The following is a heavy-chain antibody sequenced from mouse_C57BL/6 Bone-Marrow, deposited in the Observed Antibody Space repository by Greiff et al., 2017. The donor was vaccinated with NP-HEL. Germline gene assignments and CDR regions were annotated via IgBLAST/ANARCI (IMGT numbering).Heavy chain of an antibody. D-gene: IGHD1-1*01. CDR1: GYTFTSYG. Sequence: VQLQQSGAELARPGASVKLSCKASGYTFTSYGISWVKQRTGQGLEWIGEIYPRSGNTYYNEKFKGKATLTADKSSSTAYMELRSLTSEDSAVYFCARYYGSSFLYFDVWGTGTTVTVSS. CDR2: IYPRSGNT. CDR3: ARYYGSSFLYFDV. V-gene: IGHV1-81*01. J-gene: IGHJ1*03.